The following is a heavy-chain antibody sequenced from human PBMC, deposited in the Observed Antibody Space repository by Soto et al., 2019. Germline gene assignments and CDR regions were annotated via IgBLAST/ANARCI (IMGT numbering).Heavy chain of an antibody. CDR1: GFTFTNYA. V-gene: IGHV3-23*01. CDR2: ITGGGGIT. CDR3: ARAFCGDSSCSRGHFDY. D-gene: IGHD2-15*01. Sequence: QPGGSLRLSCAASGFTFTNYAMTWVRQAPGQGLEWVSSITGGGGITFYADSVKGRFTISRVNSENTLYLQMNSLGAVDTAIYYCARAFCGDSSCSRGHFDYWGQGTLVTVSS. J-gene: IGHJ4*02.